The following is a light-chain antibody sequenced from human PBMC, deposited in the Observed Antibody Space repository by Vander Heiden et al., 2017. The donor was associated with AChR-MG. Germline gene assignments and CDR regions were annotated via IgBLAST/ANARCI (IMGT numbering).Light chain of an antibody. CDR3: QQSDGTPWT. V-gene: IGKV1-39*01. J-gene: IGKJ2*01. CDR2: VAS. CDR1: QTVTTY. Sequence: DIQMTQSPSSLSASVGDRVTITCRASQTVTTYLNWYQHKPGKAPKLLIYVASSLQGGVPSRFSGSGSGRDFSLTISRVQPEDLATHYCQQSDGTPWTFGQGTKLEIK.